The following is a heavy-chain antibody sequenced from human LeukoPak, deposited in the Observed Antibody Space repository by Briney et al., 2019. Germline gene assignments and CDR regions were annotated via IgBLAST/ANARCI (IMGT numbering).Heavy chain of an antibody. V-gene: IGHV3-30*04. CDR3: ARGRWSFDY. CDR1: GFTFSSYA. Sequence: PGGSLRLSCAASGFTFSSYAMHWVRQAPGKGLEWVAATSYDGSNKYSADSVKGRFTISRDNSKNTLYLQMNSLRADDTAVYYCARGRWSFDYWGQGTLVTVSS. J-gene: IGHJ4*02. CDR2: TSYDGSNK. D-gene: IGHD5-24*01.